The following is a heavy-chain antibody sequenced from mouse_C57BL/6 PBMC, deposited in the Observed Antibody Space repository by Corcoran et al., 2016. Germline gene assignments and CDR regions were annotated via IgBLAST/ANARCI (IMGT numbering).Heavy chain of an antibody. CDR3: ARWLRDMDY. CDR1: GYTFTDYN. D-gene: IGHD2-2*01. J-gene: IGHJ4*01. CDR2: INPNNGGT. V-gene: IGHV1-18*01. Sequence: EVQLQQSGPELVKPGVSVKIPCKASGYTFTDYNMDWVKQSHGKSLEWIGDINPNNGGTIYNQKFKGKATLTVDKSSSTAYMELRSLTSEDTAVYYCARWLRDMDYWGQGTSVTVSS.